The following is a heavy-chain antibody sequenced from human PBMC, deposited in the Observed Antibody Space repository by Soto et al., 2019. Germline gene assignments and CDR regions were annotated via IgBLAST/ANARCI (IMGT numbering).Heavy chain of an antibody. CDR1: GGSFSDYS. V-gene: IGHV4-34*01. CDR2: ISHSGGS. J-gene: IGHJ4*02. D-gene: IGHD6-13*01. CDR3: ARGRKDYSCSWYVG. Sequence: PSETLSLTCAVYGGSFSDYSWSWIRQPPGKGLAWIGEISHSGGSNYNPSLKSRVTISVDTSKNQFSLKLSSVTAADTAVYYCARGRKDYSCSWYVGWGQGTLVTVSS.